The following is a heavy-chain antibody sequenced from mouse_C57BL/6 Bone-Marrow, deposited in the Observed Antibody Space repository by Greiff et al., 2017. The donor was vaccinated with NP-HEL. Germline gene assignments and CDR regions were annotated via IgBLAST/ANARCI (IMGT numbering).Heavy chain of an antibody. CDR1: GFSLTSYG. V-gene: IGHV2-6*01. CDR3: ASITTVPWFAY. J-gene: IGHJ3*01. CDR2: IWGVGST. D-gene: IGHD1-1*01. Sequence: QVHVKQSGPGLVAPSQSLSITCTVSGFSLTSYGVDWVRQSPGKGLEWLGVIWGVGSTNYNSALKSRLSISKDNSKSQVFLKMNSLQTDDTAMYYCASITTVPWFAYWGQGTLVTVSA.